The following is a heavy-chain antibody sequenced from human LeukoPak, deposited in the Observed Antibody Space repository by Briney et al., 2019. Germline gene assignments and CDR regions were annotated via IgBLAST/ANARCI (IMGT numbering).Heavy chain of an antibody. Sequence: GGSLRLSCAASGFTFSSYWMSWVRQAPGKGLEWVANIKQDGSEKYYVDSVKGRFTISRDNAKNSLYLQMNSLRAEDTAVYYCAREVKDPYYYYYMDVWGKGTTVTISS. V-gene: IGHV3-7*01. CDR1: GFTFSSYW. CDR3: AREVKDPYYYYYMDV. CDR2: IKQDGSEK. J-gene: IGHJ6*03.